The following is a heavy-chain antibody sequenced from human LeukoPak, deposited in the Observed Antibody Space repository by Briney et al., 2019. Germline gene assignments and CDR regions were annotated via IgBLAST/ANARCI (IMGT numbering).Heavy chain of an antibody. D-gene: IGHD3-10*01. CDR1: GGSISSSSYY. CDR2: IYYSGST. V-gene: IGHV4-39*07. J-gene: IGHJ6*03. CDR3: ARVIGLVRGVMSYYYMDV. Sequence: SETLSLTCTVSGGSISSSSYYWGWIRQPPGKGLEWIGSIYYSGSTYYNPSLKSRVTISVDTSKNQFSLKLSSVTAADTAVYYCARVIGLVRGVMSYYYMDVWGKGTTVTISS.